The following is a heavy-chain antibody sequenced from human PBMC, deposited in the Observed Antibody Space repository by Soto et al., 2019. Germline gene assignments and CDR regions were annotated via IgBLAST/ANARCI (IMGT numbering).Heavy chain of an antibody. CDR1: GGSFSGYY. J-gene: IGHJ5*02. CDR2: INHSGST. Sequence: SETLSLTCAVYGGSFSGYYWSWIRQPPGKGLEWIGEINHSGSTNYNPSLKSRVTISVDTSKNQFSLKLSSVTAADTAVYYCARGQAECSGGRCYSHNWFDPWGQGTPVTVSS. V-gene: IGHV4-34*01. D-gene: IGHD2-15*01. CDR3: ARGQAECSGGRCYSHNWFDP.